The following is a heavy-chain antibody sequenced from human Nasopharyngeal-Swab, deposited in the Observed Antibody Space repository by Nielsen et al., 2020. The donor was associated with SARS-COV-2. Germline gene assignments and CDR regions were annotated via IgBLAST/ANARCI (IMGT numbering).Heavy chain of an antibody. CDR2: INHSGST. CDR1: GGSFSGYY. D-gene: IGHD3-22*01. CDR3: ARDTYYDSRGIDP. V-gene: IGHV4-34*01. Sequence: GSLRLSCAVYGGSFSGYYWSWIRQPPGKGLEWIGEINHSGSTNYNPSLKSRVTISVDTSKNQFSLKLSSATAADTAVYYCARDTYYDSRGIDPWGQGTLVTVSS. J-gene: IGHJ5*02.